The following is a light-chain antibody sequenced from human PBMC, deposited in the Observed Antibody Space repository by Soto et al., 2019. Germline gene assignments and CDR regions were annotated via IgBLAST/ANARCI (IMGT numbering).Light chain of an antibody. V-gene: IGKV3-11*01. CDR1: QSISSY. J-gene: IGKJ4*01. CDR3: QQRSSWPLT. Sequence: EIVLTQSPATLSLSPGERATLSCRVSQSISSYLGWYQQKPGQAPRLLIYDASNRAAGIPARFSGSGSGTDFTLTISSLEPEDFAVYYCQQRSSWPLTFGGGTKVEIK. CDR2: DAS.